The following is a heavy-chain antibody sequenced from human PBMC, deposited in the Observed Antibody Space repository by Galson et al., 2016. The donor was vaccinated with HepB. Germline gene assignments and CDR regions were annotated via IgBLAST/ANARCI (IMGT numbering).Heavy chain of an antibody. CDR1: GFSFRSYA. CDR2: ISGGGATT. V-gene: IGHV3-23*01. D-gene: IGHD4-23*01. J-gene: IGHJ4*02. Sequence: SLRLSCAASGFSFRSYAMNWVRQAPGKGLEWVSGISGGGATTYYADSVKGRFTISRDNSRNTLYLQMNSLRAEDTAVYYCAKGGGDYGGNFIFDNWGQGTLVTVSS. CDR3: AKGGGDYGGNFIFDN.